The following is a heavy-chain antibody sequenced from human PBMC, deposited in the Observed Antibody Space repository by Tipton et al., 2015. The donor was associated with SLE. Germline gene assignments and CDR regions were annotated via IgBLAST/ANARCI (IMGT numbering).Heavy chain of an antibody. CDR3: ARARGAVAVYYYYGMDV. CDR1: GFTFSSYW. Sequence: LRLSCAASGFTFSSYWMSWVRQAPRKGLEWVANIKQDGSEKYYVDSVKGRFTISRDNAKNSLYLQMNSLRAEDTAVYYCARARGAVAVYYYYGMDVWGQGTTVTVSS. D-gene: IGHD6-19*01. CDR2: IKQDGSEK. V-gene: IGHV3-7*01. J-gene: IGHJ6*02.